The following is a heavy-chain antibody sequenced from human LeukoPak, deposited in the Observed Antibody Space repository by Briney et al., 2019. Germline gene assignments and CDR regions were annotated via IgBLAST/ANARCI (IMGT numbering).Heavy chain of an antibody. CDR3: AKEALDQRWLQLSDAYYFDY. CDR1: GFTFDDYA. D-gene: IGHD5-24*01. V-gene: IGHV3-9*01. CDR2: ISWNSGSI. Sequence: GGSLRLSCAASGFTFDDYAMHWVRQAPGKGLEWVSGISWNSGSIGYADSVKGRFTISRDNAKNSLYLQMNSLRAEDTALYYCAKEALDQRWLQLSDAYYFDYWGQGTLVTVSS. J-gene: IGHJ4*02.